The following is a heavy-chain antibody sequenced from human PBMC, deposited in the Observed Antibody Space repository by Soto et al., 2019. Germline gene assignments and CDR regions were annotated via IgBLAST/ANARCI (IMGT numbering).Heavy chain of an antibody. CDR2: INHSGST. CDR3: GRVLGGSGSYYTFYYYYYGMDV. D-gene: IGHD3-10*01. Sequence: PSETLSLTCAVYGGSFSGYYWSWIRQPPGKGLEWIGEINHSGSTNYNPSLKSRVTISVDTPKNQFSLKLSSVTAADTAVYYCGRVLGGSGSYYTFYYYYYGMDVWGQGTTVTVSS. CDR1: GGSFSGYY. V-gene: IGHV4-34*01. J-gene: IGHJ6*02.